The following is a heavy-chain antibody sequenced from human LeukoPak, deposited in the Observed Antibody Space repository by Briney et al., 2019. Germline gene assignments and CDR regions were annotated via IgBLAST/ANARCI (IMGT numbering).Heavy chain of an antibody. CDR3: AKDRGYSKINYFDY. Sequence: GGTLRLSCAASGFTFSSYGMSWVRQAPGKGLEWVSAISGSGGSTYYADSVKGRFTISRDNSKNTLYLQMNSLRAEDTAVYYCAKDRGYSKINYFDYWGQGTLVTVSS. D-gene: IGHD4-11*01. CDR2: ISGSGGST. J-gene: IGHJ4*02. V-gene: IGHV3-23*01. CDR1: GFTFSSYG.